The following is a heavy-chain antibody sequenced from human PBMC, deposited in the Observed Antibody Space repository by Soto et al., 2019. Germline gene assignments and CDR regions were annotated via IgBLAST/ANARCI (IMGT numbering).Heavy chain of an antibody. D-gene: IGHD3-3*01. V-gene: IGHV4-59*01. CDR3: ARAGFLEYFDWFEP. J-gene: IGHJ5*02. CDR1: GGSISSYY. Sequence: PSETLSLTCTVSGGSISSYYWSWIRQPPGKGLEWIGYIYYSGSTNYNPSLKSRVTISVDTSKNQFSLKLSSVTAADTAVYYCARAGFLEYFDWFEPWGQGTLVTVSS. CDR2: IYYSGST.